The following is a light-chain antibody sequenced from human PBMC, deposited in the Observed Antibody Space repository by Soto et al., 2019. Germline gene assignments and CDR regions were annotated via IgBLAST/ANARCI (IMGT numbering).Light chain of an antibody. CDR1: QSVRSD. V-gene: IGKV3-15*01. CDR2: GAS. CDR3: RQYNNWQYS. Sequence: EVVMTQSPATLSVSPGERVTLSCRASQSVRSDIAWYQQKPGQAPRLLIYGASTRATGIPARFSGSGSGTEFTLTISSLQSEDIAVYSCRQYNNWQYSFGQGTKLEIK. J-gene: IGKJ2*03.